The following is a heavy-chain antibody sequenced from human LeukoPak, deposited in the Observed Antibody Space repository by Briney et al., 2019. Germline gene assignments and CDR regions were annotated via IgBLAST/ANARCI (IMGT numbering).Heavy chain of an antibody. J-gene: IGHJ3*01. Sequence: GGSLRLSCAASGFTFSSYGMHWVRQAPGKGLEWVAFIRYDGSNKYYADSVKGRFTISRDNSRNTLYLQMDSLRAEDTAVYYCAKDLLAYTMAAFDVWGQGTMVTVSS. CDR3: AKDLLAYTMAAFDV. V-gene: IGHV3-30*02. CDR2: IRYDGSNK. D-gene: IGHD2-2*02. CDR1: GFTFSSYG.